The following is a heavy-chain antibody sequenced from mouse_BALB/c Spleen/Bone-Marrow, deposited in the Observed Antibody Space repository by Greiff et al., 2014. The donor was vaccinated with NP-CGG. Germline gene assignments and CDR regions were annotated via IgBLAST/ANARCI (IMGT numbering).Heavy chain of an antibody. CDR1: GDTFTSYW. CDR3: ARRAYGSGYGFAY. CDR2: INPTTGYT. J-gene: IGHJ3*01. Sequence: QVQLQQSGAELAKPGASVKMSCKASGDTFTSYWMHWVKQRPGQGLEWIGYINPTTGYTEYNQKFKDKATLTADKSSSTAYMQLSSLTSEDSAVYYCARRAYGSGYGFAYWGQGTLVTVSA. V-gene: IGHV1-7*01. D-gene: IGHD1-1*01.